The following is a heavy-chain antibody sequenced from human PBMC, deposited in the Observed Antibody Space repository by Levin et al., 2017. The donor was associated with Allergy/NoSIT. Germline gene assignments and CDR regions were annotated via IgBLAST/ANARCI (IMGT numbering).Heavy chain of an antibody. CDR2: INEDGSAK. CDR1: GFTFSNYE. V-gene: IGHV3-7*01. CDR3: ARFAHYYDDSVSLDY. Sequence: PGGSLRLSCAASGFTFSNYEMSWVRQASGRGLEWVANINEDGSAKYFVDSVKGRFTISRDNAKNSVYLQMNSLTAEDTAVYFCARFAHYYDDSVSLDYWGQGTLVTVSS. J-gene: IGHJ4*02. D-gene: IGHD3-22*01.